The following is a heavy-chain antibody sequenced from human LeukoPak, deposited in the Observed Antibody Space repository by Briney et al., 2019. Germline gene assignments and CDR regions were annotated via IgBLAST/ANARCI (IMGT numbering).Heavy chain of an antibody. CDR2: ISGSGGST. CDR1: GFTFSSYS. Sequence: GSLRLSCAASGFTFSSYSMNWVRQPPGKGLEWVSAISGSGGSTYYAASVKGRFTISRDNSKNTLYLQMNSLRAEDTAVYYCAKDRDPGIAVAGTRFDYWGQGTLVTVSS. CDR3: AKDRDPGIAVAGTRFDY. D-gene: IGHD6-19*01. J-gene: IGHJ4*02. V-gene: IGHV3-23*01.